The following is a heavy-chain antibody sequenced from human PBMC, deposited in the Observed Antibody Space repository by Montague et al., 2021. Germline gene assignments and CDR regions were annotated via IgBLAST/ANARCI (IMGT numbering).Heavy chain of an antibody. Sequence: SETLSLTCAVYGGTFSGYYWPRIRQSPGKGLEWTGEIKHSGNTNYNPSLKSRVNLSVDTSKNQFSLKLTSVTAADTAVYYCARGPLVLQRLFENLYSRNWHFDFWGRGTLVTVSS. V-gene: IGHV4-34*01. D-gene: IGHD2-21*01. CDR1: GGTFSGYY. CDR3: ARGPLVLQRLFENLYSRNWHFDF. CDR2: IKHSGNT. J-gene: IGHJ2*01.